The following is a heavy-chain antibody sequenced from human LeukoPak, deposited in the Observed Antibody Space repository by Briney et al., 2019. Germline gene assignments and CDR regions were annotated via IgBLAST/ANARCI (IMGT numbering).Heavy chain of an antibody. Sequence: GGSLRLSCAASGFTFDDYTMHWVRQVPGKGLEWVSLISWDGGSTYYADSVKGRFTISRDNSKNSLYLQMSGLRTEDTALYYCAKGLDYDILTAYDYRGQGTLVTVSS. CDR1: GFTFDDYT. D-gene: IGHD3-9*01. CDR3: AKGLDYDILTAYDY. V-gene: IGHV3-43*01. J-gene: IGHJ4*02. CDR2: ISWDGGST.